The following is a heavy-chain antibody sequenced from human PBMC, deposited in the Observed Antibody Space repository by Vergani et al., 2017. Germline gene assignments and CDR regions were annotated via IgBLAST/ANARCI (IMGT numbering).Heavy chain of an antibody. CDR2: IYPGDSDT. CDR1: GYSFTSYW. V-gene: IGHV5-51*03. D-gene: IGHD4-11*01. CDR3: AGYPTSQHSNGYYYYMDV. J-gene: IGHJ6*03. Sequence: EVQLVQSGAEVKKPGESLKISCKGSGYSFTSYWIGWVRQMPGKGLEWMGIIYPGDSDTRYSPSFQGQVTISADKSISTAYLQWSSLKASDTAMYYCAGYPTSQHSNGYYYYMDVWGKGTTVTVSS.